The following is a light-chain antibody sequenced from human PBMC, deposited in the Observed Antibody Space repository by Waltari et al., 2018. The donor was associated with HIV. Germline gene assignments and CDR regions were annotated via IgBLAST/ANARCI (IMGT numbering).Light chain of an antibody. CDR3: QQYNNWPQT. CDR2: DAS. Sequence: EKVMTQSPATLSVSPGERATLSCRASQSVSSNLAWYQQKPGQAPRLLIYDASTRATGIPARFSGSGSGTEFTLTISSLQSEDFAVYYCQQYNNWPQTFGQGTKVEI. V-gene: IGKV3-15*01. CDR1: QSVSSN. J-gene: IGKJ1*01.